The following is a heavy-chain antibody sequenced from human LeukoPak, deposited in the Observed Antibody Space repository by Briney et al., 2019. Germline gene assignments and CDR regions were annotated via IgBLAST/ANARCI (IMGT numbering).Heavy chain of an antibody. J-gene: IGHJ3*02. CDR3: AREFEQNLAYDAFDI. CDR1: GFTFSSYS. Sequence: PGGSLRLSCAAPGFTFSSYSMNWVRQAPGKGLEWVSSISSSSSYIYYADSVKGRFTISRDNAKNSLYLQMNSLRAEDTAVYYCAREFEQNLAYDAFDIWGQGTMVTVSS. V-gene: IGHV3-21*01. CDR2: ISSSSSYI.